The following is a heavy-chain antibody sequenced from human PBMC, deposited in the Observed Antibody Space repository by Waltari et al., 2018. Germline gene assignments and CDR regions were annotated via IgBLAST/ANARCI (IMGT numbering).Heavy chain of an antibody. V-gene: IGHV4-39*01. Sequence: QLQLPESGPRLVRPSETLSPICRVSGVAVTRNGHHWAWIRQSPGQGLEWIGTVSYSGTTYISPSLKSRVSVSRDTSKNQVSLILGSVTAADMAVYYCATYIGASVGTAAFDVWGQGTMVTVSS. CDR3: ATYIGASVGTAAFDV. D-gene: IGHD5-12*01. J-gene: IGHJ3*01. CDR1: GVAVTRNGHH. CDR2: VSYSGTT.